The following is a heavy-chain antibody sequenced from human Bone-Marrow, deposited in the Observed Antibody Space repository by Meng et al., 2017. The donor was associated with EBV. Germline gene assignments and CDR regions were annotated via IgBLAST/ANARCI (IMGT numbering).Heavy chain of an antibody. Sequence: ESCPTLEKPTQTSTLTCTFFGFSLSTSGVGVCWIRPPPGKAPEWLALIYWDEDNRYSPPLKSRLTITKDTSKNQVVLRMTNMDPVDTATYYCAHRRVGASFFDYWGQGTLVTVSS. CDR3: AHRRVGASFFDY. V-gene: IGHV2-5*02. D-gene: IGHD1-26*01. J-gene: IGHJ4*02. CDR2: IYWDEDN. CDR1: GFSLSTSGVG.